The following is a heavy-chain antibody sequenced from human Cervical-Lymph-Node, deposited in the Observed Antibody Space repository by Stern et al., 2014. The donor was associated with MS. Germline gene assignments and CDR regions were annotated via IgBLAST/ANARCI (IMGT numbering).Heavy chain of an antibody. CDR1: GFTFSSYA. Sequence: EVQLVESGGGLVQPGGSLRLSCAASGFTFSSYAMHWVRQAPGKGLEYVSAISSNGGSTYYANSVKGRFTISRDNSKNTLYLQMGSLRAEDMAVYYCARVLKELSSYWYFDLWGRGTLVTVSS. J-gene: IGHJ2*01. D-gene: IGHD1-7*01. CDR2: ISSNGGST. V-gene: IGHV3-64*01. CDR3: ARVLKELSSYWYFDL.